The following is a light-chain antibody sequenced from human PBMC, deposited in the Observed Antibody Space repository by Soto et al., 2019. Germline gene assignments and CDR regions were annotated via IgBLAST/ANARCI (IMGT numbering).Light chain of an antibody. Sequence: QSVLTQPPSVSGAPGQRVTISCTGSSSNIGAGHVVHWYQQCPGRAPNLLVYGSSNRPSGVPDRFSGSKSGTSASLAITGLQAEDEADYYCQAYDNGLSASVFGGGTTLTVL. CDR3: QAYDNGLSASV. CDR1: SSNIGAGHV. CDR2: GSS. J-gene: IGLJ2*01. V-gene: IGLV1-40*01.